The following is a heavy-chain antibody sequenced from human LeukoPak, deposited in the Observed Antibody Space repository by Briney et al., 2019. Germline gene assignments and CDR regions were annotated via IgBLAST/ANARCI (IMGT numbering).Heavy chain of an antibody. D-gene: IGHD3-10*01. CDR2: IIPIFGTA. CDR3: ARDQYGSGSRWFDP. V-gene: IGHV1-69*06. CDR1: GGTFSSYA. J-gene: IGHJ5*02. Sequence: SVKVSCKASGGTFSSYAISWVRQAPGQGLEWMGGIIPIFGTANYAQKFQGRVTITADKSTSTAYMELSSLRSEDAAVYYCARDQYGSGSRWFDPWGQGTLVTVSS.